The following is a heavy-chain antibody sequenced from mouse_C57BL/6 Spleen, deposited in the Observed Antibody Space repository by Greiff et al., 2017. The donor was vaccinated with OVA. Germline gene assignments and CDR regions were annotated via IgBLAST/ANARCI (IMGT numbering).Heavy chain of an antibody. CDR1: GYTFTTYP. Sequence: QVQLQQSGAELVKPGASVKISCKASGYTFTTYPIEWMKQNHGKSLEWIGNFHPYNDDTKYNEKFKGKATLTVEKSSSTVYLELSRLTSDDSAVYYCARGKIYYGNYWYFDVWGTGTTVTVSS. CDR2: FHPYNDDT. D-gene: IGHD2-1*01. J-gene: IGHJ1*03. V-gene: IGHV1-47*01. CDR3: ARGKIYYGNYWYFDV.